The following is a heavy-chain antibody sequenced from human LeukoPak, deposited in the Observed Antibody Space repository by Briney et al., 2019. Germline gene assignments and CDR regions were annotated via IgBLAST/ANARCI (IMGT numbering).Heavy chain of an antibody. CDR1: GFIFSNYA. J-gene: IGHJ4*02. CDR2: ISYDGSSQ. D-gene: IGHD3-22*01. Sequence: GGSLRFSCAASGFIFSNYAMYWVRQAPGKGLEWEAFISYDGSSQSYADSVKGRFTISRDNSKNTLYLQINSLRAEDTAVYYCARDPYYYDSSGIGDYWGQGTLVTVSS. CDR3: ARDPYYYDSSGIGDY. V-gene: IGHV3-30-3*01.